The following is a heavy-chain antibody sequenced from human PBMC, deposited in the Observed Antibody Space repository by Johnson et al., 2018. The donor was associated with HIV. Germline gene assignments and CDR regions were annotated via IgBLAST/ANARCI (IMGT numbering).Heavy chain of an antibody. J-gene: IGHJ3*02. D-gene: IGHD3-3*01. CDR3: ASLINYNFWSGYSVSDAFDI. Sequence: QVQLVESGGGVVQPGRSLRLSCAASGFTFSTYGMHWVRQAPGKGLEWVAFIRYDGSNKYYADSVKGRFTISRDNSKNTLYLQMNSLRVEDTAVYYCASLINYNFWSGYSVSDAFDIWGQGTMVTVSS. CDR2: IRYDGSNK. CDR1: GFTFSTYG. V-gene: IGHV3-30*02.